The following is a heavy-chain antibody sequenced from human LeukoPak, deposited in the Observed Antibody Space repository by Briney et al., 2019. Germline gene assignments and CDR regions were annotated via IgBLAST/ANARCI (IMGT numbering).Heavy chain of an antibody. V-gene: IGHV4-59*01. Sequence: SETLSLTCTVSGGSISSYYWSWIRQPPGKGLEWIGYIYYSGSTNYNPSLKSRVTISVDTSKNQFSLKLSSVTAADTAVYYCARGRIGYYDFWSGFLNWFDPWGQGTLVTVSS. CDR1: GGSISSYY. CDR2: IYYSGST. J-gene: IGHJ5*02. D-gene: IGHD3-3*01. CDR3: ARGRIGYYDFWSGFLNWFDP.